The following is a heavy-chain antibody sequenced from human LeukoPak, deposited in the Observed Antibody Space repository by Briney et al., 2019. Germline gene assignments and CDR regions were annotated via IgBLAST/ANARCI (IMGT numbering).Heavy chain of an antibody. CDR1: GGSINSYF. CDR2: IYYSGTT. D-gene: IGHD3-3*01. Sequence: SETLSLTCTVAGGSINSYFWSWIRQPPGKGLEWIGYIYYSGTTNYNPSLKSRVTISVDTSKNQFSLKLSSVTAADTAVYYCARHDNSPSNYDFWSGSPAVWFDPWGQGTLVTVSS. J-gene: IGHJ5*02. CDR3: ARHDNSPSNYDFWSGSPAVWFDP. V-gene: IGHV4-59*08.